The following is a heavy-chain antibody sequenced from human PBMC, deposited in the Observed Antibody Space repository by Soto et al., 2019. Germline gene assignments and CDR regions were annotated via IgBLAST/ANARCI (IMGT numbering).Heavy chain of an antibody. Sequence: QVQLVQSGAEVKKPGASVKVSCKSSGYTFSMSGISWVRQAPGQGIEWMGWISGYNGNTNYEQTFQNSVTMTTDTSTNMGSMELRSLRSDDTAVYYCAREGPRPYYYYGMDVWGQGTTVTVSS. CDR3: AREGPRPYYYYGMDV. V-gene: IGHV1-18*01. J-gene: IGHJ6*02. CDR2: ISGYNGNT. CDR1: GYTFSMSG.